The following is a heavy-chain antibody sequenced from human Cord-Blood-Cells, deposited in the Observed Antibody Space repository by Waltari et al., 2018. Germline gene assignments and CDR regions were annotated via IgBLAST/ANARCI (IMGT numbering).Heavy chain of an antibody. J-gene: IGHJ4*02. CDR2: INHSGST. V-gene: IGHV4-34*01. D-gene: IGHD3-10*01. CDR1: GGSFSGYY. Sequence: QVQLQQWGAGLLKPSETLSLTCAVYGGSFSGYYWSWICQPPGKGLEWIGEINHSGSTNYNPSLKSRVTISVDTSKNQFSLKLSSVTAADTAVYYCARGRYYGSGSYYYFDYWGQGTLVTVSS. CDR3: ARGRYYGSGSYYYFDY.